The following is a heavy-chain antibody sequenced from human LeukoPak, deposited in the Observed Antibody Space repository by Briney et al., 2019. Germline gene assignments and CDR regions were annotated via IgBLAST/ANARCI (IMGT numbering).Heavy chain of an antibody. V-gene: IGHV4-59*01. CDR3: ARANGYNGYYFDY. CDR1: GGSISSYY. Sequence: SETLSLTCTVSGGSISSYYWSWIRQPPGKGLEWIGYIYYSGSTNYNPSLKSRITISVGTSKNQFSLKLSSVTAADTAVYYCARANGYNGYYFDYWGQGTLVTVSS. CDR2: IYYSGST. D-gene: IGHD5-24*01. J-gene: IGHJ4*02.